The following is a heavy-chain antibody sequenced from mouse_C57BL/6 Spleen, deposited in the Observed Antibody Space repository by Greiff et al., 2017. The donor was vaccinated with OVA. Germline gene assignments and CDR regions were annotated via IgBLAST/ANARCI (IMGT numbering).Heavy chain of an antibody. J-gene: IGHJ4*01. Sequence: VKVVESGAELVRPGASVTLSCKASGYTFTDYEMHWVKQTPVHGLEWIGAIDPETGGTAYNQKFKGKAILTADKSSSTAYMELRSLTSEDSAVYYCTRYGTGTDYAMDYWGQGTSVTVSS. D-gene: IGHD4-1*01. CDR3: TRYGTGTDYAMDY. V-gene: IGHV1-15*01. CDR1: GYTFTDYE. CDR2: IDPETGGT.